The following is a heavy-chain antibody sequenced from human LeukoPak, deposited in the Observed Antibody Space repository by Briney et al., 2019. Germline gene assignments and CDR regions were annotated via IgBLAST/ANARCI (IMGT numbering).Heavy chain of an antibody. J-gene: IGHJ4*02. Sequence: SETLSLTCTVSGGYISSYYWSWIRQPPGKGLEWIGSIFHRGTTYYNPSLKSRVTISVDTSKNQFSLKLSSVTAADTAVYYCARAGGSYFSPLIDYRGQGTLVTVSS. V-gene: IGHV4-38-2*02. CDR3: ARAGGSYFSPLIDY. CDR1: GGYISSYY. D-gene: IGHD1-26*01. CDR2: IFHRGTT.